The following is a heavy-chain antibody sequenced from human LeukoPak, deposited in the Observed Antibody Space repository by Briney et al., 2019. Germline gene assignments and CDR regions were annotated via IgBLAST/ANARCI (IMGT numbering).Heavy chain of an antibody. J-gene: IGHJ4*02. D-gene: IGHD5-12*01. CDR3: AKLTGDIVATIGY. V-gene: IGHV3-30-3*02. CDR1: GFTFRSYA. Sequence: PGGSLRLSWAASGFTFRSYARHGVRKAPGKGRERVAVISYDGSNKYYADSAKGRFTISRDNSKNTLHLQMNSLTAQDTAVYYCAKLTGDIVATIGYWGQGTLVTVSS. CDR2: ISYDGSNK.